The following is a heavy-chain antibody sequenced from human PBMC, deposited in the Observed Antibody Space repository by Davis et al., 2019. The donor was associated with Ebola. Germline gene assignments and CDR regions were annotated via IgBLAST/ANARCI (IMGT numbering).Heavy chain of an antibody. CDR3: AKGVAAHAYYYYGMDV. D-gene: IGHD6-6*01. J-gene: IGHJ6*04. CDR1: GGTFSVYA. V-gene: IGHV1-69*13. Sequence: SVKVSCKASGGTFSVYAINWVRQAPGQGLEWMGGIIPIFGTTNYAQKFQGRVTISADESTSTAYMELSSLRSEDTAVYYCAKGVAAHAYYYYGMDVWGKGTTVTVSS. CDR2: IIPIFGTT.